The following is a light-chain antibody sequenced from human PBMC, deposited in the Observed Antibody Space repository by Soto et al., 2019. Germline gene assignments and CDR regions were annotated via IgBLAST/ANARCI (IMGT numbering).Light chain of an antibody. CDR1: SSNIGAGYD. CDR3: QSYDSSLSDPEV. Sequence: QSVLTQPPSVSGAPGQRVTISCTGSSSNIGAGYDVHWYQQLPGTAPKLLIYGNSNRPSGVPDRFSGSKSGTSASLAITGLQAEDEADYYCQSYDSSLSDPEVFGGGTKLTVL. V-gene: IGLV1-40*01. J-gene: IGLJ2*01. CDR2: GNS.